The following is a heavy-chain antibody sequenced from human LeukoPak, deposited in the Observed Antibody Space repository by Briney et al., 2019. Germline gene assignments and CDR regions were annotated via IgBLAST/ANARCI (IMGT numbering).Heavy chain of an antibody. D-gene: IGHD1-1*01. V-gene: IGHV1-46*01. CDR2: INSSGGTT. J-gene: IGHJ6*02. CDR1: GYTFTGYY. Sequence: ASVKVSCKASGYTFTGYYMHWVRQAPGQGLEWMGIINSSGGTTSYAQKFQGRVTMTRDTSTSTVYMELSSLRSEDTAVYYCARDIARPYYYYGMDVWGQGTTVTVSS. CDR3: ARDIARPYYYYGMDV.